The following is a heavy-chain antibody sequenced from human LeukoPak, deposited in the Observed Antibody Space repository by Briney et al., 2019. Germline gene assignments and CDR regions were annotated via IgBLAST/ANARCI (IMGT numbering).Heavy chain of an antibody. J-gene: IGHJ6*03. CDR3: AKDSKRIVVVIGYYYMDV. CDR2: IRYDGSNK. CDR1: GFTFGSYG. D-gene: IGHD3-22*01. Sequence: SGGSLRLSCAASGFTFGSYGMHWVRQAPGKGLEWVAFIRYDGSNKYYADSVKGRFTISRDNSKNTLYLQMNSLRAEDTAVYYCAKDSKRIVVVIGYYYMDVWGKGTTVTVSS. V-gene: IGHV3-30*02.